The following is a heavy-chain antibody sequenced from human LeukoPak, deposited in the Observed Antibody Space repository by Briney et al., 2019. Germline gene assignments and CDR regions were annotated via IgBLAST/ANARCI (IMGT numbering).Heavy chain of an antibody. Sequence: PGGSLRLSCAASGFTFHTYWLTWVRQAPGKGLEWVANIKQDGSDKYYADSVKGRFAISRDNAKNSLYLQMNTLTVDDTAIYYCARDHMSGYYGYWGQGTLVTVSS. J-gene: IGHJ4*02. CDR1: GFTFHTYW. V-gene: IGHV3-7*01. CDR2: IKQDGSDK. CDR3: ARDHMSGYYGY.